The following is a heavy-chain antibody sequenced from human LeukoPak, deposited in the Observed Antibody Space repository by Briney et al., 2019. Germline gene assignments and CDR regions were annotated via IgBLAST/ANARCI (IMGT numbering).Heavy chain of an antibody. CDR2: IYYSGSS. CDR3: ARPKYSGYDLGFDY. J-gene: IGHJ4*02. V-gene: IGHV4-39*01. D-gene: IGHD5-12*01. CDR1: GGSISSSSYY. Sequence: PSETLSLTCTVSGGSISSSSYYWGWIRQPPGKGLEWIGSIYYSGSSYYNPSLKSRVTISVDTSKIQFSLKLSSVTAADTAVYYCARPKYSGYDLGFDYWGQGTLVTVSS.